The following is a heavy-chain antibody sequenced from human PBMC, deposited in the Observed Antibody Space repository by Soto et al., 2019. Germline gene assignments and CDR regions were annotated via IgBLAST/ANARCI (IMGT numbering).Heavy chain of an antibody. J-gene: IGHJ5*02. CDR2: ISLNSGTI. CDR1: GFSFDDDA. Sequence: GGSLRLSCAASGFSFDDDAMHWVRQVPGKGLEWITGISLNSGTIGYADSVKGRFTISRENAKNSLYLQMNSLRAEDTAFYYCARDVWSRASGPPDSWGQGTLVTVSS. V-gene: IGHV3-9*01. CDR3: ARDVWSRASGPPDS. D-gene: IGHD3-10*01.